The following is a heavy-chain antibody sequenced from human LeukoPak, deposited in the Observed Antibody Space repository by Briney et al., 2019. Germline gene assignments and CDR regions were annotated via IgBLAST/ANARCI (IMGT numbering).Heavy chain of an antibody. J-gene: IGHJ4*02. CDR1: GFTFSSYG. Sequence: GGSLRLSCAASGFTFSSYGMHWVRQAPGKGLEWVAVISYDGSNKYYADSVKGRFTTSRDNSKNTLYLQMNSLRAEDTAVYYCAKDFNAFPDYWGQGTLVTVSS. CDR2: ISYDGSNK. CDR3: AKDFNAFPDY. V-gene: IGHV3-30*18.